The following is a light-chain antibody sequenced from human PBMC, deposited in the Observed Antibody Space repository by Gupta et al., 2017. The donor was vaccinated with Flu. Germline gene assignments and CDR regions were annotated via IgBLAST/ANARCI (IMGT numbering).Light chain of an antibody. CDR1: QNISTY. Sequence: PSSLSASGGDRVTITCRASQNISTYLNWYQQTPGKAPKLLIYAASGLQSGVPSRFSGSGSGTDFTLTITRLQPEDFATYYCQQRDSTPRTFGQGTKVEIK. V-gene: IGKV1-39*01. CDR3: QQRDSTPRT. CDR2: AAS. J-gene: IGKJ1*01.